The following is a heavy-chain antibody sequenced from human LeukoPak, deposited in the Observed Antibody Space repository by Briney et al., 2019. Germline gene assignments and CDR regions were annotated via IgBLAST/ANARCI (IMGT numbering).Heavy chain of an antibody. V-gene: IGHV1-46*01. CDR2: INPSAGTT. J-gene: IGHJ4*02. D-gene: IGHD6-13*01. CDR1: GYTFTSYQ. Sequence: ASVKVSCKASGYTFTSYQIHWVRQAPRQGLEWMGVINPSAGTTSYAQNFQGRVIVTGDTSTSTVYMELSSLRSEDTAVYYCAKDLGSWASDYWGQGTLVTVSS. CDR3: AKDLGSWASDY.